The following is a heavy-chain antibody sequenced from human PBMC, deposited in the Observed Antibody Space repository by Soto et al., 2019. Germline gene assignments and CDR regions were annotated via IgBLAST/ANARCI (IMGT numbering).Heavy chain of an antibody. D-gene: IGHD1-26*01. CDR2: IYYSGST. V-gene: IGHV4-59*08. Sequence: SETLSLTCTVSGGSISSYYWSWIRQPPGKGLEWIGYIYYSGSTNYNPSQKSRVKKSVDTSKNQFSQKLNSVTAADTAVYYCARLVGATTGLITKFDYWGQGTLVTVS. J-gene: IGHJ4*02. CDR3: ARLVGATTGLITKFDY. CDR1: GGSISSYY.